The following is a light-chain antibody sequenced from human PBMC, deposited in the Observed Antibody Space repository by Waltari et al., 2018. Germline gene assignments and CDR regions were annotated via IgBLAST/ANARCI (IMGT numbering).Light chain of an antibody. Sequence: QSALTQPASVSGSPGQSITISCTGTSSDVGGYNYVSWYQRHPGKAPKVMIYDVSKRPSGFSSRFSGAKSGNTASLTISGLQTEDEADYYCSSYTSSSALVFGGGTKLTVL. CDR1: SSDVGGYNY. J-gene: IGLJ2*01. V-gene: IGLV2-14*01. CDR2: DVS. CDR3: SSYTSSSALV.